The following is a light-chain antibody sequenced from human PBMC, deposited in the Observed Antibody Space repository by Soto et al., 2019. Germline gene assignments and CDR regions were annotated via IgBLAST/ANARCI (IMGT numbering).Light chain of an antibody. CDR1: QSVSGS. CDR2: DAS. V-gene: IGKV3-15*01. J-gene: IGKJ5*01. Sequence: ETVMTQSPATVSVSPGERATLSCRASQSVSGSLAWYQQKPGQGPRLLIHDASTRATGIPARFSGSGSGTEFTLTISSLQSEDFAVYYCQQYNNWPFTFGQGTRLEIK. CDR3: QQYNNWPFT.